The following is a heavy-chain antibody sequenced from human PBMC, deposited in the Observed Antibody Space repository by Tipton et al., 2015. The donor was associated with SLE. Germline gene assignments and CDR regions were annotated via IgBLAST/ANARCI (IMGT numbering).Heavy chain of an antibody. CDR2: IYYSGNT. D-gene: IGHD1-7*01. V-gene: IGHV4-59*12. J-gene: IGHJ4*02. Sequence: TLSLTCTVSGGSISSYYWSWIRQPPGKGLEWIGYIYYSGNTNYNPSLKSRVTISVDTSKNQFSLKLSSVTAADTAVYYCARSGPYWNYGHYFDYWGQGTLVTVSS. CDR1: GGSISSYY. CDR3: ARSGPYWNYGHYFDY.